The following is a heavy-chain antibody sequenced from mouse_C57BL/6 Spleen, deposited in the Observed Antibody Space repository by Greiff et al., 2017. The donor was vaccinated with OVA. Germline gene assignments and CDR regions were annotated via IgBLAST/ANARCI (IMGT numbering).Heavy chain of an antibody. CDR1: GYTFTSYW. V-gene: IGHV1-52*01. Sequence: QVQLQQPGAELVRPGSSVKLSCKASGYTFTSYWMHWVKLRPIQGLEWIGNIDPSDSETHYNQKFKDKATLTVDKSSSTAYMQLSSLTSEDSAVYYCARSGIYYDYDWFAYWGQGTLVTVSA. J-gene: IGHJ3*01. D-gene: IGHD2-4*01. CDR2: IDPSDSET. CDR3: ARSGIYYDYDWFAY.